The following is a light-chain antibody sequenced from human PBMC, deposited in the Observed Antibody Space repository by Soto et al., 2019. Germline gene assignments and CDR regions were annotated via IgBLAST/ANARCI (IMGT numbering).Light chain of an antibody. V-gene: IGLV4-60*02. CDR2: VEGSGSY. Sequence: QPVLTQSSSASASLGSSVKLTCTLSSGHSSYIIAWHQQQPGKAPRYLMKVEGSGSYNKGSGVPDRFSGSSSGADRYLTISNLQFEDEADYYCETWGSNTRVFGTGTKVTVL. CDR3: ETWGSNTRV. CDR1: SGHSSYI. J-gene: IGLJ1*01.